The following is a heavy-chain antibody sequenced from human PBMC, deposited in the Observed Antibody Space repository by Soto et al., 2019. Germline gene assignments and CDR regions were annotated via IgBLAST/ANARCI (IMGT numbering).Heavy chain of an antibody. J-gene: IGHJ6*02. V-gene: IGHV4-59*01. Sequence: TLSLTCTVAGGSISSYYWSWIRQPPGKGLEWIGYIYYSGSTNYNPSLKSRVTISVDTSKNQFSLKLSSVTAADTAVYYCARDQDSGSYKSFYYYGMDVWGQGTTVTVSS. CDR3: ARDQDSGSYKSFYYYGMDV. CDR1: GGSISSYY. D-gene: IGHD1-26*01. CDR2: IYYSGST.